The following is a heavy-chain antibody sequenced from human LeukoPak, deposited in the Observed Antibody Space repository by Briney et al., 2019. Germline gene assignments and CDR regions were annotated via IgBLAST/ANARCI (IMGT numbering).Heavy chain of an antibody. J-gene: IGHJ4*02. D-gene: IGHD6-13*01. CDR3: ARGGTYSYSSSSDY. V-gene: IGHV3-7*01. CDR1: GFTFSSYW. Sequence: GGSLRLSCAASGFTFSSYWMSWVRQAPGKGLEWVANIKQDGSEKYYVDSVKGRFTISRDNAKNSLYLQMNSLRAEDTAVYYCARGGTYSYSSSSDYWGQGTLVTVSS. CDR2: IKQDGSEK.